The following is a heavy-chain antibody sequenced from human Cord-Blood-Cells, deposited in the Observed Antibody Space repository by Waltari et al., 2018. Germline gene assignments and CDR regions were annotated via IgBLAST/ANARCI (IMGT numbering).Heavy chain of an antibody. CDR3: ARVYSSSWYFDY. Sequence: QVQLQQWGAGLLKPSETLSLTCAVYGGSFSGYYWCWIRQPPGKGLEWIGEINHSGSTNYNPSLKSRVTISVDTSKNQFSLKLSSVTAADTAVYYCARVYSSSWYFDYWGQGTLVTVSS. D-gene: IGHD6-13*01. CDR1: GGSFSGYY. CDR2: INHSGST. J-gene: IGHJ4*02. V-gene: IGHV4-34*01.